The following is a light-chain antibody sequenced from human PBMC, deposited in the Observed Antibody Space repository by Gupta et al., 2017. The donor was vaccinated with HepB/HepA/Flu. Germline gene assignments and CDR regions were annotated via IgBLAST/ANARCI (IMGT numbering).Light chain of an antibody. CDR3: CSYAGSYSVV. CDR2: DVS. Sequence: QSALSQPLPVSGSPGQSVTISCTGTSSYFVGYNYVSWYQQYPGKAPKLMIYDVSKRPSGVPDRFSGSKSGNTASLTISGLQAEDEADYYCCSYAGSYSVVFGGGTKLTVL. J-gene: IGLJ2*01. CDR1: SSYFVGYNY. V-gene: IGLV2-11*01.